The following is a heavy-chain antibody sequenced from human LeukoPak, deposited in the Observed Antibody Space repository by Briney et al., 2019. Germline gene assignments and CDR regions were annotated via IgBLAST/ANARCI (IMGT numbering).Heavy chain of an antibody. CDR3: AKDLGSGYYGLYGMDV. Sequence: PGGSLRLSCEASGFTFDNNAIHWVRQAPGKGLEWVSGISWNRGTIVYADSVKGRFTISRDNAKNSLYLQMNSLRPEDTALYYCAKDLGSGYYGLYGMDVWGQGTTVTVSS. CDR2: ISWNRGTI. V-gene: IGHV3-9*01. D-gene: IGHD3-3*01. CDR1: GFTFDNNA. J-gene: IGHJ6*02.